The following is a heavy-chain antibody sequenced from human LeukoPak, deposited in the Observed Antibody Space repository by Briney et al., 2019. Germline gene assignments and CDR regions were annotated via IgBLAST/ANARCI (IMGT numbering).Heavy chain of an antibody. CDR2: IYYSGST. V-gene: IGHV4-39*07. Sequence: SETLSLTCTVSGGSITSSSHYWGWIRQPPGKGLEWIGSIYYSGSTYYNPSLKSRVTMSVDTSKNQFSLKLTSVTAADTAVYYCARETVAEHAFDVWGQGTMVTVSS. J-gene: IGHJ3*01. CDR1: GGSITSSSHY. CDR3: ARETVAEHAFDV. D-gene: IGHD4-23*01.